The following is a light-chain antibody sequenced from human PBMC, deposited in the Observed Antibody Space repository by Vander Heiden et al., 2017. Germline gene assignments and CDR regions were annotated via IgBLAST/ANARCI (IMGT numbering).Light chain of an antibody. J-gene: IGLJ2*01. Sequence: SYVLTQPPSVSAASGQSASISCRGTNIVTHSVHCYQQKPGQAPVLVVYEDSHRPPGIPARFVGSNSGNTATLTISRVEVGDKADYSCQVWDRTSDHVVFGGGTKLTVL. CDR2: EDS. CDR1: NIVTHS. V-gene: IGLV3-21*02. CDR3: QVWDRTSDHVV.